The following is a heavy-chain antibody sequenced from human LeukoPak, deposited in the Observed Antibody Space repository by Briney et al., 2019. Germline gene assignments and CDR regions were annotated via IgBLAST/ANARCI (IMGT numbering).Heavy chain of an antibody. CDR2: IYYSGST. J-gene: IGHJ6*02. CDR3: ARGTRVVRGTTGYYYGMDV. V-gene: IGHV4-59*01. D-gene: IGHD3-10*01. Sequence: PSETLSLTCTVSGGSISSYYWSWIRQPPGKGLEWIGYIYYSGSTNYNPSLKSRVTISVDTSENQFSLKLSSVTAADTAVYYCARGTRVVRGTTGYYYGMDVWGQGTTVTVSS. CDR1: GGSISSYY.